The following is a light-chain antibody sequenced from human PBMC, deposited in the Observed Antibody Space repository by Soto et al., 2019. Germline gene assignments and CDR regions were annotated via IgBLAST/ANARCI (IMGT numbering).Light chain of an antibody. V-gene: IGKV1-33*01. CDR2: DIS. CDR3: QQYENLPYT. CDR1: QVISNY. J-gene: IGKJ2*01. Sequence: DIQMTQSASSLSASVGDRDTITCQASQVISNYLNWYQQKPGKAPKLLIYDISTLEIGVPSRFSGSGSGTDFTFTITGLQPEDIATYYCQQYENLPYTFGQGTKLEI.